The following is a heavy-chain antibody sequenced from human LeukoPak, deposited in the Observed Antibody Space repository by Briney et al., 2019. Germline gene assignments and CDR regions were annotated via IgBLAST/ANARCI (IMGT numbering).Heavy chain of an antibody. CDR1: GGSFSGYY. Sequence: PSETLSLTCAVYGGSFSGYYWSWTRQPPGKGLEWIGEINHSGSTNYNPSLKSRVTISVDTSKNQFSLKLSSVTAADTAVYYCARAGYCSSTSCYTSNFDYWGQGTLVTVSS. CDR2: INHSGST. D-gene: IGHD2-2*02. J-gene: IGHJ4*02. V-gene: IGHV4-34*01. CDR3: ARAGYCSSTSCYTSNFDY.